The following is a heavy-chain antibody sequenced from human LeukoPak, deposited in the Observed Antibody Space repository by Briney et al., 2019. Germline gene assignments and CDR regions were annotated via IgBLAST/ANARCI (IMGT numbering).Heavy chain of an antibody. V-gene: IGHV5-51*01. CDR1: GYSFTSYW. D-gene: IGHD6-19*01. J-gene: IGHJ5*02. Sequence: GEALKISRKGFGYSFTSYWIGWVRPMPGKGLEWMGIIYPGDSDTRYSPSFQGQVTISADKSISTAYLQWSSLKASDTAMYYCARRVSVGFDPWGQGTLVTVSS. CDR3: ARRVSVGFDP. CDR2: IYPGDSDT.